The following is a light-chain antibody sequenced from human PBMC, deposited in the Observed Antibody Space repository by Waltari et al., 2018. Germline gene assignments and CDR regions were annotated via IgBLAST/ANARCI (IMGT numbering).Light chain of an antibody. V-gene: IGLV3-21*01. J-gene: IGLJ1*01. CDR3: QVWDANNEPGL. Sequence: SYVLTHPPPVSVAPGQTARITCGGNNIGTKSLHWYRQKPGPAPVLGISYGSDRPSGIPERFSGSNSGDTATLTISRVEAGDEADYYCQVWDANNEPGLFGTGTEVTV. CDR1: NIGTKS. CDR2: YGS.